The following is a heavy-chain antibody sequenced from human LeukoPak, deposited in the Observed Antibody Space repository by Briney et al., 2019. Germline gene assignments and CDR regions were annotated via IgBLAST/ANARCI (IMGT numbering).Heavy chain of an antibody. CDR2: IIPILGIA. Sequence: ASVKVSCKASGGTFSSYAISWVRQAPGQGLEWMGRIIPILGIANYAQKFQGRVTITADKSTSTAYMELSSLRSEDTAVYYCARAIDRLGYCSSPSCYPLIWGQGTMVTVSS. CDR3: ARAIDRLGYCSSPSCYPLI. D-gene: IGHD2-2*01. V-gene: IGHV1-69*04. CDR1: GGTFSSYA. J-gene: IGHJ3*02.